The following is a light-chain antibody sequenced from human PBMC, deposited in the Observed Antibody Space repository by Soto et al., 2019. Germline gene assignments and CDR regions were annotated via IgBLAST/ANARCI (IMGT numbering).Light chain of an antibody. J-gene: IGLJ1*01. Sequence: QSVLTQPPSVSRSPGQSVTISCTGTSSDVGKYDRVSWYQQPPGTAPKLIIYEVTNRPSGVPARFSGSKSGNTASLTISGLQAEHEADYYCSSYTSTSRYVFGAGTKVTVL. CDR2: EVT. V-gene: IGLV2-18*02. CDR3: SSYTSTSRYV. CDR1: SSDVGKYDR.